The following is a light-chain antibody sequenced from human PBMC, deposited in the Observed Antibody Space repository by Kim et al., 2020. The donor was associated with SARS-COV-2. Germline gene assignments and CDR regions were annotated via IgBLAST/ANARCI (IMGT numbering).Light chain of an antibody. CDR3: QQTYRSPLT. V-gene: IGKV1-39*01. CDR2: AAS. J-gene: IGKJ4*01. Sequence: GDRVTNNCRASQSIRRDLNWYQQKIGKAPKLLIYAASSLRSGVPLRFSGSGSGTDFTLTISSLQAEDFATHYCQQTYRSPLTFGGGTKVDIK. CDR1: QSIRRD.